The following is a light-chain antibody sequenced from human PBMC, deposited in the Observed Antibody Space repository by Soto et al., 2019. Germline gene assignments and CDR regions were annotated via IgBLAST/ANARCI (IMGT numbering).Light chain of an antibody. V-gene: IGKV3D-15*01. CDR1: QSVSSN. J-gene: IGKJ1*01. Sequence: EMVMTQSPATLSVSPGERATLSCRASQSVSSNLAWYQQKPGQAPRLLIYGASNRATGIPDRFSGSGSGTDFTLTISRLEPEDFAVYYCQQYRSWPRTFGQGTKVDIK. CDR3: QQYRSWPRT. CDR2: GAS.